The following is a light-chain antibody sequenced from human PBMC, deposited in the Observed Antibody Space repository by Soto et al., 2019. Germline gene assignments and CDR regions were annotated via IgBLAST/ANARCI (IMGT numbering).Light chain of an antibody. CDR1: NIGSRS. V-gene: IGLV3-21*02. CDR3: QVWDTTTDHSVV. J-gene: IGLJ2*01. CDR2: DDS. Sequence: SYELTQPPSVSVAPRQTARITCGGNNIGSRSVHWYQQKAGQAPVLVVFDDSDRPSGIPERFSGSNSGYTATLTISRVEAGDEADYYCQVWDTTTDHSVVFGGGTKLTVL.